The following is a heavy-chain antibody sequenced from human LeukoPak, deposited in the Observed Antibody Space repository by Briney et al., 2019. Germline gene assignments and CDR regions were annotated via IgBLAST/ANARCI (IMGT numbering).Heavy chain of an antibody. J-gene: IGHJ5*02. Sequence: SETLPLTCTVSGGSISSSSYYWGWIRQPPGKGLEWIGSTYYSGSTYYNPSLKSRVTISVDTSKNQFSLKLSSVTAADTAVYYCASSGWYQRGQNWFDPWGQGTLVTVSS. CDR1: GGSISSSSYY. CDR3: ASSGWYQRGQNWFDP. V-gene: IGHV4-39*01. CDR2: TYYSGST. D-gene: IGHD6-19*01.